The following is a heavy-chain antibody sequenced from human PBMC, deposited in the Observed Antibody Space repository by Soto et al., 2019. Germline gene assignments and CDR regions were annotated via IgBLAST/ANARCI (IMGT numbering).Heavy chain of an antibody. CDR3: ARGFFLATFDP. V-gene: IGHV4-30-2*01. D-gene: IGHD3-3*01. CDR2: IYHSGST. J-gene: IGHJ5*02. Sequence: SETLSLTCAVSGGSISSGGYSWSWIRQPPGKGLEWIGYIYHSGSTYYNPSLKSRVTISVDRSKNQFSLKLSSVTAADTAVYYCARGFFLATFDPWGQGTLVTVSS. CDR1: GGSISSGGYS.